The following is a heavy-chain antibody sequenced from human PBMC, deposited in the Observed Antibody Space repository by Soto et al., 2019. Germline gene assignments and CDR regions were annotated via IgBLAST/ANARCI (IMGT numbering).Heavy chain of an antibody. J-gene: IGHJ6*02. V-gene: IGHV3-30*04. CDR3: ARDLAGFYGMDV. Sequence: QVQLVESGGGVVQPGRSLRLSCAASGFTFSSYAMHWVRQAPGKGLEWVAVISYDGRNKYYADSVKGRFTISRDNSKNTLYLQMNSLRAEDTAVYYCARDLAGFYGMDVWGQGTTVTVSS. CDR1: GFTFSSYA. CDR2: ISYDGRNK. D-gene: IGHD6-19*01.